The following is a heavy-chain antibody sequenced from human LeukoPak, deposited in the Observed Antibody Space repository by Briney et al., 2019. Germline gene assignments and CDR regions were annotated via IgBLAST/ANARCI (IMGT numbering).Heavy chain of an antibody. Sequence: ASVKVSCKAFGYTFTDYYMHWVRQAPGQGLEWMGWINPNAGGTDYAQKFQGRVTMTRDTSISTAYMELSRLRSDDTAVYYCARDDLPELTVTIGIGPINWFDPWGQGTLVTVSS. V-gene: IGHV1-2*02. CDR3: ARDDLPELTVTIGIGPINWFDP. CDR1: GYTFTDYY. J-gene: IGHJ5*02. CDR2: INPNAGGT. D-gene: IGHD4-17*01.